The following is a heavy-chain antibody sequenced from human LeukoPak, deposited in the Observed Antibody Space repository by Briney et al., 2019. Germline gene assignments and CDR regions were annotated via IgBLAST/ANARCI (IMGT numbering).Heavy chain of an antibody. CDR1: GFTFSSYS. D-gene: IGHD3-3*01. Sequence: GGSLRLSCAASGFTFSSYSMTWVRQAPGKGLEWVSYISSSSSTVYYADSVKGRFTISRDNAKSSLYLQMNSLRADDTAMYYCAGDRSGFFNYWGQGTLVTVSS. CDR3: AGDRSGFFNY. J-gene: IGHJ4*02. CDR2: ISSSSSTV. V-gene: IGHV3-48*01.